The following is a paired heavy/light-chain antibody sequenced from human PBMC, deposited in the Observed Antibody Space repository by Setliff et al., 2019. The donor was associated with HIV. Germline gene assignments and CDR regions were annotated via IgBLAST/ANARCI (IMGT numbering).Heavy chain of an antibody. J-gene: IGHJ3*02. CDR2: IYYSGST. Sequence: QVQLQESGPGLVKPSETLSLTCTVSGGSISSYYWSWIRQPPGKGLEWIGYIYYSGSTNYNPSLKSRVTISVDTSKNQFSLKLSSVTAADTAVYYCAREREGYDSSGMGAFDIWGQGTMVTVSS. CDR1: GGSISSYY. CDR3: AREREGYDSSGMGAFDI. D-gene: IGHD3-22*01. V-gene: IGHV4-59*01.
Light chain of an antibody. CDR3: QQYNSYPYS. Sequence: DIQMTQSPSTLSASVGDRVTITCRASQSISSWLAWYQQKPGKAPKLLIYKASSLESGVPSRFSGSGSGTEFTLTISSLQPDDFATYYCQQYNSYPYSFGQGTKLEIK. V-gene: IGKV1-5*03. CDR2: KAS. CDR1: QSISSW. J-gene: IGKJ2*03.